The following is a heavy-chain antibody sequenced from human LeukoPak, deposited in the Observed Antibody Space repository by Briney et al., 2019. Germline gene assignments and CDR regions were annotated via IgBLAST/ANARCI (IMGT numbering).Heavy chain of an antibody. D-gene: IGHD2-2*02. J-gene: IGHJ4*02. V-gene: IGHV1-8*01. CDR3: ARDRVNCSSTSCYKDY. Sequence: ASVKVSCKASGYTFTSYDINWVRQATGQGLEWMGWMNPNSGNTGYAQKFQGRVTITADKSTSTAYMELSSLRSEDTAVYYCARDRVNCSSTSCYKDYWGQGTLVTVSS. CDR1: GYTFTSYD. CDR2: MNPNSGNT.